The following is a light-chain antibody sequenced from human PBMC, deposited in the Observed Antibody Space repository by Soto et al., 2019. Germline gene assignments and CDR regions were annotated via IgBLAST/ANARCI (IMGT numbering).Light chain of an antibody. V-gene: IGKV1-33*01. CDR3: QQYENLPT. CDR1: QNINNY. Sequence: DIQMTQSPSSLSASVGYRFTITCQASQNINNYLNWYQQKPGRAPKLLIYDASNLEAGVPSRFRGSGSGTDFTFTISRLQPEDIATYYCQQYENLPTFGKGTRREIK. J-gene: IGKJ5*01. CDR2: DAS.